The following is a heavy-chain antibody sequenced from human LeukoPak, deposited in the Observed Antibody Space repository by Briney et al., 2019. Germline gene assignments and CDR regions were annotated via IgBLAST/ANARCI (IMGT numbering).Heavy chain of an antibody. V-gene: IGHV1-2*04. D-gene: IGHD1-26*01. J-gene: IGHJ4*02. CDR3: ARARGLPGGKYSGIFDY. CDR1: GYTFTGYY. CDR2: INPNSGGT. Sequence: ASVKVSCKASGYTFTGYYMHWVRQAPGQGLEWMGWINPNSGGTNYAQKFQGWVTMTRDTSISTAYMELSRLRSDDTAVYYCARARGLPGGKYSGIFDYWGQGTLVTVSS.